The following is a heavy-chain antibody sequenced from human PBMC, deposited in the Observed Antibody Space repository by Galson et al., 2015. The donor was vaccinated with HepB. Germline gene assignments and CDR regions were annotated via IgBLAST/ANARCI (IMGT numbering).Heavy chain of an antibody. J-gene: IGHJ5*02. CDR2: IKSKADGGTT. V-gene: IGHV3-15*01. Sequence: SLRLSCAASGFTFSNAWMSWVRQAPGKGLEWVGRIKSKADGGTTDYAAPVKGRFTLSRDDSRNTLYLQMNSLKIEDTAVYYCTNWFDPWGQGTLVTVSS. CDR3: TNWFDP. CDR1: GFTFSNAW.